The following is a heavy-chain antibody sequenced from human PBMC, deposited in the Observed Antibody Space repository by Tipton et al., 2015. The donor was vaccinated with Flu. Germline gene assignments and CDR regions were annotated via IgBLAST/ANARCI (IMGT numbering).Heavy chain of an antibody. D-gene: IGHD2-21*02. CDR2: IYPTGRT. CDR1: GGSIISNNW. J-gene: IGHJ3*02. Sequence: TLSLTCAVSGGSIISNNWWSWVRQPPGKGLEWIGEIYPTGRTSYAPSLKSRVTVSIDKSKNRFSLNMTSVTAADTAVYYCAGPGGDGSVFDIWGQGTMVTVSS. V-gene: IGHV4-4*02. CDR3: AGPGGDGSVFDI.